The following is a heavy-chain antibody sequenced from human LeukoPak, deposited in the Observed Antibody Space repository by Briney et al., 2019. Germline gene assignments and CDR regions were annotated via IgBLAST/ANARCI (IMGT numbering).Heavy chain of an antibody. J-gene: IGHJ4*02. CDR1: GFTFSSYW. V-gene: IGHV3-7*01. Sequence: PGGSLRLSCAASGFTFSSYWMSWVRQAPGKGLEWVAKIKGDGSAKYYVDSVKGRFTITRDNAKSSLFLQMNSLRAEDTAVYYCARLVLSRTWFDDFWGQGTLVTVSS. CDR2: IKGDGSAK. D-gene: IGHD6-13*01. CDR3: ARLVLSRTWFDDF.